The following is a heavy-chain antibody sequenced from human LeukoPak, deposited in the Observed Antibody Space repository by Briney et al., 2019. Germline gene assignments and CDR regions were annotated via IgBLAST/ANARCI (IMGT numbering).Heavy chain of an antibody. D-gene: IGHD5-18*01. J-gene: IGHJ4*02. V-gene: IGHV4-34*01. CDR1: GGSFRGYY. Sequence: SETLSLTCAVYGGSFRGYYWSWIRQPPGKGLEWIGEINHSGSTNYNPSLKSRVIISVDTSKEQFSLKLSSVTAADTAVYYCARTRGYAFDYWGQGTQVTVSS. CDR3: ARTRGYAFDY. CDR2: INHSGST.